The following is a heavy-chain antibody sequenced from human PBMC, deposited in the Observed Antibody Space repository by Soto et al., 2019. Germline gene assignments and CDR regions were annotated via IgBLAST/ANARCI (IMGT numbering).Heavy chain of an antibody. J-gene: IGHJ6*02. CDR1: GGTFSSYA. CDR2: IIPIFGTA. CDR3: ARGVVVVAATSYYYYYGMDV. Sequence: ASVKVSCKASGGTFSSYAIGWVRQAPGQGLEWMGGIIPIFGTANYAQKFQGRVTITADESTSTAYMELSSLRSEDTAVYYCARGVVVVAATSYYYYYGMDVWGQGTTVTVSS. V-gene: IGHV1-69*13. D-gene: IGHD2-15*01.